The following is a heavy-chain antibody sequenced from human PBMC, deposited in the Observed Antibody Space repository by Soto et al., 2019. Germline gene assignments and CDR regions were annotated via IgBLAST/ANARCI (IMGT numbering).Heavy chain of an antibody. Sequence: RDSVKVSCKASGYTFTSYGISWVRQAPGQGLEWMGWISAYNGNTNYAQKLQGRVTMTTDTSTSTAYMELRSLRSDDTAVYYCVFGELLWNGMDVWGQGTTVTVSS. CDR1: GYTFTSYG. CDR2: ISAYNGNT. J-gene: IGHJ6*02. D-gene: IGHD3-10*01. V-gene: IGHV1-18*01. CDR3: VFGELLWNGMDV.